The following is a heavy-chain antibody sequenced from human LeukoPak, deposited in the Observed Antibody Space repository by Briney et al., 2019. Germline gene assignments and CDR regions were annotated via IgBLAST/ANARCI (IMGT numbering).Heavy chain of an antibody. V-gene: IGHV3-21*01. Sequence: GGSLRLSCAASGFTFSSFSMSWIRQAPGRGLEWVSSISSGGDSYIYYADSVEGRFTISRDNAKDSLYLQMNSLRAEDTAVYYCATDSPETAAFDYWGQGTLVTVSS. J-gene: IGHJ4*02. D-gene: IGHD1-1*01. CDR3: ATDSPETAAFDY. CDR1: GFTFSSFS. CDR2: ISSGGDSYI.